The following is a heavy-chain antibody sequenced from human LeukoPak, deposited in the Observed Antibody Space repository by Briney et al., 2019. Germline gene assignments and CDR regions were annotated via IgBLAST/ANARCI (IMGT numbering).Heavy chain of an antibody. J-gene: IGHJ4*02. D-gene: IGHD3-10*01. CDR1: GGSFSGYY. Sequence: SETLSLTCAVYGGSFSGYYWSWIRQPPGKGREWIGEIKHSGSTNYNSSLKSRVTISVDTSKNQYSLKLSSVPAADTAVYYCASRPRLVDGSSRDDYWGQGTLVTVSS. CDR3: ASRPRLVDGSSRDDY. V-gene: IGHV4-34*01. CDR2: IKHSGST.